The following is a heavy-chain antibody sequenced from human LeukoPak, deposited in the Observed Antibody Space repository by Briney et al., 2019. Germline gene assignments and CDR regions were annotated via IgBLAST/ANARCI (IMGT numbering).Heavy chain of an antibody. J-gene: IGHJ3*02. Sequence: GASVKVSCKASGYTFTSYGISWVRQAPGQGLEWMGWISAYNGNTNYAQKLQGRVTMTTDTSTSTAYMELRSLRSDDTAVYYCARDEHIVVVTAVAFDIWGQGTMVTVSS. CDR2: ISAYNGNT. V-gene: IGHV1-18*01. CDR3: ARDEHIVVVTAVAFDI. D-gene: IGHD2-21*02. CDR1: GYTFTSYG.